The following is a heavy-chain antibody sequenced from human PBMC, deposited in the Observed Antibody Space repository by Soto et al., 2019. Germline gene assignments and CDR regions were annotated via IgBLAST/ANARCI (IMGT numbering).Heavy chain of an antibody. J-gene: IGHJ4*02. Sequence: EVQLVESGGGLVQPGGSLKLSCAASGFTFSGSAMHWVRQASGKGLEWVGRIRNKTNNYATAYAASVKGRFTISRDDSKNTAYLQMNSLKTEDTAVYYCTCHSTEDMIRNWRQGTLVTVSS. CDR2: IRNKTNNYAT. D-gene: IGHD2-15*01. V-gene: IGHV3-73*02. CDR1: GFTFSGSA. CDR3: TCHSTEDMIRN.